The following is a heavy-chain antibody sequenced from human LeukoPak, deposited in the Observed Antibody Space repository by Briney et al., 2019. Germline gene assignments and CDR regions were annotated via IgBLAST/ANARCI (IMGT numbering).Heavy chain of an antibody. CDR2: ISNSGRTK. V-gene: IGHV3-48*03. CDR3: ARDGGSGILD. D-gene: IGHD3-10*01. Sequence: PGGSLRLSCAASGFTFSSYEMNWVRQAPGKGLEWVSFISNSGRTKYYADSVKGRFTISRDNAKNSLSLLMNSLRAEDTAVYYCARDGGSGILDWGQGTLVTVSS. CDR1: GFTFSSYE. J-gene: IGHJ4*02.